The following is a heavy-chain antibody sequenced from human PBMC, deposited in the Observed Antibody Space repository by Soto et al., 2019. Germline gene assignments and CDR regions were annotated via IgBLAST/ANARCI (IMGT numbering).Heavy chain of an antibody. CDR3: ARDPGSYFDY. J-gene: IGHJ4*02. V-gene: IGHV3-30-3*01. Sequence: QVQLVESGGGVVQPGRSPRLSCAASGFTFSSYAMHWVRQAPGKGLEWVAVISYDGSKKYYADSVKGPFTISRDNSKNTLYLQMHSLRAEDTAVNYCARDPGSYFDYWGQGTLVTVSS. D-gene: IGHD3-10*01. CDR1: GFTFSSYA. CDR2: ISYDGSKK.